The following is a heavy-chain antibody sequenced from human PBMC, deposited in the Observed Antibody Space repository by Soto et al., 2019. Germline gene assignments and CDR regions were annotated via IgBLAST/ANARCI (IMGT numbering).Heavy chain of an antibody. CDR1: GGSISSYY. CDR3: ARDHPHSYGVYYFDY. J-gene: IGHJ4*02. D-gene: IGHD5-18*01. V-gene: IGHV4-59*01. CDR2: IYYSATT. Sequence: PSETLSLTCTVSGGSISSYYWSWIRQPPGKGLEWIGYIYYSATTNYNPSLKNRVTISIDTSKNQVSLKVNSVTAADTAVYYCARDHPHSYGVYYFDYWGQGTPVTVSS.